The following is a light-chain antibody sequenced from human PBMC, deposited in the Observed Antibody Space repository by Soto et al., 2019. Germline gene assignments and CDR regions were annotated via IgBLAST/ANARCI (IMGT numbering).Light chain of an antibody. J-gene: IGLJ2*01. CDR2: GYI. Sequence: QSVLTQPPSVSGAPGQRVTISWSGSSTNIGADYDVHWYQHLPGTAPKLLIFGYINRPSGVPDRFSGSKSGTSASLAITGLQAEDEADYYCQSYDSSLSGCVFGGGTKLTVL. V-gene: IGLV1-40*01. CDR3: QSYDSSLSGCV. CDR1: STNIGADYD.